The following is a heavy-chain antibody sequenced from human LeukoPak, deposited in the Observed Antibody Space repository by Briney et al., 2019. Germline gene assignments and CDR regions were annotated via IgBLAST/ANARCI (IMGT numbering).Heavy chain of an antibody. CDR2: IKQDGSEK. J-gene: IGHJ6*02. Sequence: ETLSLTCTVSGGSISSYYWSWVRQAPGKGLEWVANIKQDGSEKYYVDSVKGRFTISRDNAKNSLYLQMNSLRAEDTAVYYCARDAAYYGMDVWGQGTTVTVSS. V-gene: IGHV3-7*01. CDR1: GGSISSYY. CDR3: ARDAAYYGMDV.